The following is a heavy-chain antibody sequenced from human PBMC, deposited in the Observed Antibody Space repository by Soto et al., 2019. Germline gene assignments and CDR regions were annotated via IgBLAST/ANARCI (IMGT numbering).Heavy chain of an antibody. Sequence: EVQLLESGGGLVQPGGSLRLSCAASGFTFSSYAMSWIRQAPGKGLEWVSAISGSGGSTYYADSVKGRFTISRDNSKNRLYLQMNSLRAEDTAVYYCAIDLMVQKPYYYYFMDVWGKGTTVTVSS. J-gene: IGHJ6*03. CDR2: ISGSGGST. D-gene: IGHD3-10*01. V-gene: IGHV3-23*01. CDR3: AIDLMVQKPYYYYFMDV. CDR1: GFTFSSYA.